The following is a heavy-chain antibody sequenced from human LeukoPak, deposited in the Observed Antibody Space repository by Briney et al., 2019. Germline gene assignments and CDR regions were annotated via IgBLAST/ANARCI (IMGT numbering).Heavy chain of an antibody. Sequence: GASVKVSCKASGYTFTGYYMHWVRQAPGQGLEWMGWISTNSGNTKYAQKLQDRVTMTTDTSTRTAYMELRSLRSDDTAVYYCVRDVLYAFEMWGQGTMVAVSS. J-gene: IGHJ3*02. CDR1: GYTFTGYY. CDR3: VRDVLYAFEM. CDR2: ISTNSGNT. D-gene: IGHD3-10*02. V-gene: IGHV1-18*04.